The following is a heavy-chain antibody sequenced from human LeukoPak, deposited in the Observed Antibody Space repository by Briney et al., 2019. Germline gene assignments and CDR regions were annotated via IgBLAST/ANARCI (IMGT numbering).Heavy chain of an antibody. D-gene: IGHD2-21*01. Sequence: GGSLRLSCAASGIAFSSYAMSWVRQAPGKGQEWVSGISGSGGSTYYAGSVKGRFTIPRDNSNNTLYLQMNSLRAEDTAVYYCAKVPLTWLVRDYYYMDVWGKGTTVTVSS. CDR1: GIAFSSYA. CDR3: AKVPLTWLVRDYYYMDV. V-gene: IGHV3-23*01. J-gene: IGHJ6*03. CDR2: ISGSGGST.